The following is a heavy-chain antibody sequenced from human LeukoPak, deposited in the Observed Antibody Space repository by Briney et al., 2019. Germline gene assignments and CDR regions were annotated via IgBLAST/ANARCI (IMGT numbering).Heavy chain of an antibody. CDR3: ARGLASGYPPIPFDY. CDR1: GESISSYY. J-gene: IGHJ4*02. Sequence: SETLSLTCTVSGESISSYYWSWIRQPPGKGLEWIGYIYYSGSTNYNPSLKSRVTISVDTSKNEFSLNLTSVTAAATAIYYCARGLASGYPPIPFDYWGQGTLVTVSS. CDR2: IYYSGST. D-gene: IGHD3-3*01. V-gene: IGHV4-59*12.